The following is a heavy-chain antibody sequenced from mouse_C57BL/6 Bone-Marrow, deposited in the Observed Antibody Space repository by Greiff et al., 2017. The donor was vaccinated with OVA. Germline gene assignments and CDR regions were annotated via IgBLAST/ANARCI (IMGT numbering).Heavy chain of an antibody. D-gene: IGHD2-4*01. V-gene: IGHV1-26*01. CDR2: INPNNGGT. Sequence: EVQLQQSGPELVKPGASVKISCKASGYTFTDYYMNWVKQSHGKSLEWIGDINPNNGGTSYNQKFKGKATLTVDKSSSTAYMELRSLTSEDSAVYYCAREGDYVDFDYWGQGTTLTVSS. J-gene: IGHJ2*01. CDR3: AREGDYVDFDY. CDR1: GYTFTDYY.